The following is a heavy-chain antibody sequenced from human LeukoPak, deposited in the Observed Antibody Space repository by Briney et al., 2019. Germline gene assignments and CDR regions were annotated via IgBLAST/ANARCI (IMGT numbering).Heavy chain of an antibody. CDR3: ARDRGGTFDY. D-gene: IGHD3-16*01. Sequence: GGSLRLSCAASGFTVSSNYMSWVRQAPWRRLEWVSIMYSGGSTYYADAVKGRFTISRDNAKNTLYLQMNSLRAEDTAVYYCARDRGGTFDYWGQGTLVTVSS. CDR2: MYSGGST. J-gene: IGHJ4*02. CDR1: GFTVSSNY. V-gene: IGHV3-66*01.